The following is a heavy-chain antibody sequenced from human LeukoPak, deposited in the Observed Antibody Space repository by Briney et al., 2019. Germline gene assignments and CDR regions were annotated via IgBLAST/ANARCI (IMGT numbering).Heavy chain of an antibody. CDR1: DGSFSGYY. D-gene: IGHD3-3*02. J-gene: IGHJ5*02. CDR3: ARHFWSGHYVWLPNWFDP. CDR2: INHSGST. V-gene: IGHV4-34*01. Sequence: PSETLSLTCAVYDGSFSGYYWSWIRQPPGKGLEWIGEINHSGSTNYNPSLKSRDTISVDTSKNQFSLKLSSVTAADTAVYYCARHFWSGHYVWLPNWFDPWGQGTLVTVSS.